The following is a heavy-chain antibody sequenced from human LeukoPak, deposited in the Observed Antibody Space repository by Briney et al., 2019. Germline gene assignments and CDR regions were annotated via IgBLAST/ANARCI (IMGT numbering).Heavy chain of an antibody. CDR1: GGSISSYY. Sequence: PSETLSLTCTVSGGSISSYYWSWIRQPPGKGLEWIGYIYYSGSTNYNPSLKSRVTISVDTSKNQFSLKLSSVTAADTAVYYCARVGSGSYGHYYYYYYMDVWGKGTTVTVSS. J-gene: IGHJ6*03. CDR3: ARVGSGSYGHYYYYYYMDV. CDR2: IYYSGST. D-gene: IGHD3-10*01. V-gene: IGHV4-59*01.